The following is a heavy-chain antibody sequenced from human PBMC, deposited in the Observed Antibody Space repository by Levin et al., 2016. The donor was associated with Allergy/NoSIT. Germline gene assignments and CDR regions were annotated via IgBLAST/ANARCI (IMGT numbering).Heavy chain of an antibody. CDR2: IKSKTDGGTT. J-gene: IGHJ4*02. CDR1: GFTFSNAW. Sequence: GESLKISCAASGFTFSNAWMSWVRQAPGKGLEWVGRIKSKTDGGTTDYAAPVKGRFTISRDDSKNTLYLQMNSLKTEDTAVYYCTTDMIQLWLLPRVWGQGTLVTVSS. V-gene: IGHV3-15*01. CDR3: TTDMIQLWLLPRV. D-gene: IGHD5-18*01.